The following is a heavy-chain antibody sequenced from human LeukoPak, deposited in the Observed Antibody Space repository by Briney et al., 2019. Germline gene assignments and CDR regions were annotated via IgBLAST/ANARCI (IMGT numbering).Heavy chain of an antibody. CDR2: IYYSGST. Sequence: SETLSLTCTVSGGSISSYYWSWIRQPPGKGLEWIGYIYYSGSTNYNPSLKSRVTISVDTSKNQFSLKLRSVTAADTAVYYCAREGIYSNSSFFDCWGQGTPVTVSS. J-gene: IGHJ4*02. CDR3: AREGIYSNSSFFDC. D-gene: IGHD6-6*01. CDR1: GGSISSYY. V-gene: IGHV4-59*01.